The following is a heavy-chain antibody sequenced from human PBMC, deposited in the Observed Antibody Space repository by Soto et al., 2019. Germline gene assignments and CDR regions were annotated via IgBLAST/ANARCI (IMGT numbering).Heavy chain of an antibody. V-gene: IGHV3-23*01. CDR3: AKYILAEPTPADC. CDR2: ISGTGSNT. D-gene: IGHD2-15*01. J-gene: IGHJ4*01. Sequence: GGSLRLSCAASGFTFSNYAMTWLRQTPGKGLAWVASISGTGSNTYYADSVKGRFTISRDNSQNMVFLQMNSLRAEDTAIYYCAKYILAEPTPADCWGHGTLVTVSS. CDR1: GFTFSNYA.